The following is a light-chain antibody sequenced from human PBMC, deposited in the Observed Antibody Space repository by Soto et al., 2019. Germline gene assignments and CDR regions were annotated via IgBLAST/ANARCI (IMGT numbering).Light chain of an antibody. CDR3: QQYNNWPPEHT. CDR2: GAS. J-gene: IGKJ2*01. CDR1: HSVNSN. V-gene: IGKV3-15*01. Sequence: EIVMTQSPATLSVSPGERATLSCRASHSVNSNLAWYQQKPGQAPRLLLYGASTRAPGIPARFSGSGSGTEFTLTLSSLQSEDFAVYYCQQYNNWPPEHTFGQGTKLEIK.